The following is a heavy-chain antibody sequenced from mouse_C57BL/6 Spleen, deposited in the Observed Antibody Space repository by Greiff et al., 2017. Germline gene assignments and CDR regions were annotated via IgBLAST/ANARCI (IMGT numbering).Heavy chain of an antibody. V-gene: IGHV1-72*01. J-gene: IGHJ4*01. D-gene: IGHD3-2*02. CDR2: IDPNSGGT. Sequence: QVHVKQPGAELVKPGASVKLSCKASGYTFTSYWMHWVKQRPGRGLEWIGRIDPNSGGTKYNEKFKSKATLTVDKPSSTAYMQLSSLTSEDSAVYYCARWDSSGFYAMDYWGQGTSVTVSS. CDR1: GYTFTSYW. CDR3: ARWDSSGFYAMDY.